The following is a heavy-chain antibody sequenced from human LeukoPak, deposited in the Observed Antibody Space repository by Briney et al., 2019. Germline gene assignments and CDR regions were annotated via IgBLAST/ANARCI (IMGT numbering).Heavy chain of an antibody. Sequence: ASVKVSCKASGYTFTSYYMHWVRQAPGQGLEWMGIINPSGGSTSYAQKFQGRVTITADKSTSTAYMELSSLRSEDTAVYYCARAMVRGNWFDPWGQGTLVTVSS. CDR2: INPSGGST. D-gene: IGHD3-10*01. V-gene: IGHV1-46*01. CDR1: GYTFTSYY. CDR3: ARAMVRGNWFDP. J-gene: IGHJ5*02.